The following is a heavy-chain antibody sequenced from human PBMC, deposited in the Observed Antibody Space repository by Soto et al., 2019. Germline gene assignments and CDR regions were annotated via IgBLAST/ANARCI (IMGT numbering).Heavy chain of an antibody. CDR1: GYGFAGYW. J-gene: IGHJ4*02. Sequence: RGECLKISCKGSGYGFAGYWITWVRQKPGKGLEWMGRIDPSDSQTYYSPSFRGHVTISVTKSITTVFLQWSSLRASDTAMYYCARQIYDSDTGPNFQYYFDSWGQGTPVPVSP. V-gene: IGHV5-10-1*01. D-gene: IGHD3-22*01. CDR3: ARQIYDSDTGPNFQYYFDS. CDR2: IDPSDSQT.